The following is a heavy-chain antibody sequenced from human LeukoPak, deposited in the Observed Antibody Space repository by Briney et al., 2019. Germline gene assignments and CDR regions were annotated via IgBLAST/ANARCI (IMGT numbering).Heavy chain of an antibody. CDR2: IHPNGGVK. CDR1: GPTFGSYW. Sequence: GGSLKLPGAASGPTFGSYWMSWVRKAQGKGLEWLANIHPNGGVKNYVDSVKGRFTISRDNAANSLYLQVNSLRAEDSAVYYCASTFPYCTSGTCALGGQGTLVTVSS. CDR3: ASTFPYCTSGTCAL. D-gene: IGHD2-15*01. V-gene: IGHV3-7*01. J-gene: IGHJ4*02.